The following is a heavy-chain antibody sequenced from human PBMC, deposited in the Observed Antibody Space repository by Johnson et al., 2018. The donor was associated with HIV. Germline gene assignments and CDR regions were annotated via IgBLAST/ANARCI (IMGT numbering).Heavy chain of an antibody. J-gene: IGHJ3*02. CDR2: INWNGGST. CDR1: GFTFSSYA. V-gene: IGHV3-20*04. Sequence: MQLVESGGGLVQPGGSLRLSCAASGFTFSSYAMTWVRQAPGKGLEWVSGINWNGGSTGYADSVKGRFTISRDNAKNSLYLQMNSLRAEDTALYYCAGGRIGAFDIWGQGTMVTVSS. D-gene: IGHD2-15*01. CDR3: AGGRIGAFDI.